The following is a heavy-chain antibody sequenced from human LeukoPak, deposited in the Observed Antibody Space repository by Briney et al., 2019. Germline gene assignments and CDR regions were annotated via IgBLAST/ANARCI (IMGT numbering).Heavy chain of an antibody. D-gene: IGHD2-2*01. Sequence: PGGSLRLSCAASGFNFSSYGMHWVRQAPGKGLEWVAFIRYDGSNKYYADSVKGRFTISRDNSKNTLYLQMNSLRAEDTAVYYCAKDQAVRTPGAFDIWGQGTMVTVSS. CDR3: AKDQAVRTPGAFDI. CDR2: IRYDGSNK. V-gene: IGHV3-30*02. J-gene: IGHJ3*02. CDR1: GFNFSSYG.